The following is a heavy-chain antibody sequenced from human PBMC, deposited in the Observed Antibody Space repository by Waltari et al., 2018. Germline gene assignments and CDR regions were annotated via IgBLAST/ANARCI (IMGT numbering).Heavy chain of an antibody. D-gene: IGHD2-21*01. J-gene: IGHJ4*02. Sequence: QVQLVQSGAEVKKPGSSVKVSCKASGGTFSSYAISWVRQAPGQGLEWMGRISPYVGTANYAKKFQGRVTITADKSTSTAYMELSSLRSEDTAVYYCARDAVEYCGGDCPLDYWGQETLVTVSS. CDR1: GGTFSSYA. V-gene: IGHV1-69*08. CDR3: ARDAVEYCGGDCPLDY. CDR2: ISPYVGTA.